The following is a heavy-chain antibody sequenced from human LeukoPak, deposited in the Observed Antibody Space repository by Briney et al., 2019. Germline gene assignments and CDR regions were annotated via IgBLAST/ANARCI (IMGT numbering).Heavy chain of an antibody. V-gene: IGHV3-74*01. D-gene: IGHD1-14*01. CDR3: ARDWRGDSRNYYYYYRDV. CDR2: INSDAGSR. J-gene: IGHJ6*03. Sequence: GGSLRLSCAASVFTFSSYWMHWVRQAPGKGLVGVSRINSDAGSRRYADCVKGRFTISRDNAKNTLDLQMNSLRAEDTAIYYCARDWRGDSRNYYYYYRDVWDKGPTVTVSS. CDR1: VFTFSSYW.